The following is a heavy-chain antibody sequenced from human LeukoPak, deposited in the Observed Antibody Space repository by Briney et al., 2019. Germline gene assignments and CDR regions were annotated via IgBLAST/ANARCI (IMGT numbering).Heavy chain of an antibody. D-gene: IGHD6-13*01. CDR2: IYYSGST. V-gene: IGHV4-39*01. Sequence: SETLSLTCTVSGGSISSSSYYWGWIRQPPGKGLEWIGSIYYSGSTYYNPSLKSRVTISVDTSKNQFSLKLSPVTAADTAVYYCATPYSSSWFGFDYWGQGTLVTVSS. CDR3: ATPYSSSWFGFDY. J-gene: IGHJ4*02. CDR1: GGSISSSSYY.